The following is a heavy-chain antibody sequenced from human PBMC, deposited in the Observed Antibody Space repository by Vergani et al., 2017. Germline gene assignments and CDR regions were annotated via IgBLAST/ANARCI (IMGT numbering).Heavy chain of an antibody. CDR3: ARLNREYCSGGSCYRWFDP. V-gene: IGHV1-69*01. Sequence: QVQLVQSGAEVKKPGSSVKVSCKASGGTFSSYAISWVRQAPGQGLEWMGGIIPIFGTANYAQKFQGRVTITADESTSTAYMELSSLRSEDTAVYYCARLNREYCSGGSCYRWFDPWGQGTLVTVSS. CDR1: GGTFSSYA. D-gene: IGHD2-15*01. J-gene: IGHJ5*02. CDR2: IIPIFGTA.